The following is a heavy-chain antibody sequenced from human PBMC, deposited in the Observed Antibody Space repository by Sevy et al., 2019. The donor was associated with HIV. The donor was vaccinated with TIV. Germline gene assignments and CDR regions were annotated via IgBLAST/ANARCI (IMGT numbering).Heavy chain of an antibody. Sequence: SDTLSLTCTVSGVSISSSSYYWGWIRQPPGKGLEWIGSIYYSGSTYYNPSLKSRVTISVDTSKNQFSLKLSSVTAADTAVYYCASPQLYWLYWGQGTLVTVSS. D-gene: IGHD2-8*02. J-gene: IGHJ4*02. V-gene: IGHV4-39*01. CDR1: GVSISSSSYY. CDR2: IYYSGST. CDR3: ASPQLYWLY.